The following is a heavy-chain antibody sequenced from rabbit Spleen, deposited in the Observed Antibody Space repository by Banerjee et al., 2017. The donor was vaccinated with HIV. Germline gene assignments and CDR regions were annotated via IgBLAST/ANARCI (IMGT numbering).Heavy chain of an antibody. CDR3: ARDLPDIIGWNFGF. D-gene: IGHD1-1*01. J-gene: IGHJ3*01. V-gene: IGHV1S40*01. CDR2: VGSGATGNT. Sequence: QSLEESGGGLVQPEGSLTLTCTASGFSFSSRYYMCWVRQAPGKGLEWIGCVGSGATGNTYYASWAKGRFTISKTSSTTLTLQMTSLTAADTATYFCARDLPDIIGWNFGFWGQGTLVTVS. CDR1: GFSFSSRYY.